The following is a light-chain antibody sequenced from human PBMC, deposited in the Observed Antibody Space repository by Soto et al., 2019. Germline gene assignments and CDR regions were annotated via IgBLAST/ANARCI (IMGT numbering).Light chain of an antibody. CDR2: DVI. V-gene: IGLV2-11*01. J-gene: IGLJ1*01. Sequence: QSALTQPRSVSGSPGQSVTISCTGTSSDVGRYNFVSWCQQHPDKAPKLMIYDVIKRPSGVPDRFSGSKSGNTASLTIYGLQAEDEADYHCCSYAGSYTHVFGTGTKLTVL. CDR3: CSYAGSYTHV. CDR1: SSDVGRYNF.